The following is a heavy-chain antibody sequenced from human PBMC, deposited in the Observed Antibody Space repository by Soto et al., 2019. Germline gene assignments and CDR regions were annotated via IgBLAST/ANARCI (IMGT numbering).Heavy chain of an antibody. CDR2: ISFDGRSK. J-gene: IGHJ6*02. CDR1: GFTFSTYV. D-gene: IGHD3-10*01. CDR3: ASPATGDYYGSGRVYHYFGVDV. Sequence: PAGSLRLSCAAYGFTFSTYVMHWVRQAPGKGPEWVAVISFDGRSKDYADSVKGRFTISRDNSTHTLYLQMNSMSTEDTAVHYCASPATGDYYGSGRVYHYFGVDVWGQGTTVTVSS. V-gene: IGHV3-30*03.